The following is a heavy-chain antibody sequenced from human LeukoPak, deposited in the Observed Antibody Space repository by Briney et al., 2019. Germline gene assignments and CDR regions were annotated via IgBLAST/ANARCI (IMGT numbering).Heavy chain of an antibody. D-gene: IGHD6-6*01. J-gene: IGHJ4*02. V-gene: IGHV3-30-3*01. Sequence: PGGSLRLSCAASGFTFSSYAMHWVRQAPGKGLEWVAVISYDGSNKYYADSVKGRFTISRDNSKNTLYLQMNSLRAEDTAVYYCAREDSSSDHGQLDYWGQGTLVTVSS. CDR2: ISYDGSNK. CDR3: AREDSSSDHGQLDY. CDR1: GFTFSSYA.